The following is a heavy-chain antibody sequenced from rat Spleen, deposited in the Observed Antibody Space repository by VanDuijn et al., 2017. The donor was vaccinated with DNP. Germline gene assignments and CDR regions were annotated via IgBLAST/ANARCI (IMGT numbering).Heavy chain of an antibody. D-gene: IGHD1-9*01. CDR1: GFSLTSNS. V-gene: IGHV2S12*01. J-gene: IGHJ4*01. Sequence: QVQLKESGPGLVQPSQTLSLVCTVSGFSLTSNSIHWVRQPPGKGLEWIAAMSSGGSSYFNSALKSRLSIRRDTSKSQVFLKMNSLQTEDTAMYFCARYYGYNYYAMDAWGQGTSVTVSS. CDR2: MSSGGSS. CDR3: ARYYGYNYYAMDA.